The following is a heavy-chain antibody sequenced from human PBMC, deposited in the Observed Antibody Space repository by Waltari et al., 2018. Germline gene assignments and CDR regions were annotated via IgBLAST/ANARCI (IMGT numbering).Heavy chain of an antibody. Sequence: QVQLVQSGAEVKRPGAAVKVSCKASGYTFTDFSMHWVRQAPGQGLEWMGIINPSGGSTTYTQKFPDRVTMTRDTSTNTVDMELSSLRSEDTAVYYCARAGTTLIWGVAEWGQGTLVTVSS. D-gene: IGHD3-10*01. CDR3: ARAGTTLIWGVAE. J-gene: IGHJ4*02. V-gene: IGHV1-46*01. CDR1: GYTFTDFS. CDR2: INPSGGST.